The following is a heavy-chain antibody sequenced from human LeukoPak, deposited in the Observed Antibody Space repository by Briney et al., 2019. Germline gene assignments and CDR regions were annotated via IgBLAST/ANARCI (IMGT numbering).Heavy chain of an antibody. D-gene: IGHD6-13*01. J-gene: IGHJ4*02. CDR3: ARVTSSWYFDD. Sequence: GSLRLSCAAYGFTFSSYEMNWVRQAPGKGLEWIGRIYTSGNTNYNPSLKSRVTMSVDTSNNQFSLKLNSVSAADTAVYYCARVTSSWYFDDWGQGTLVTVSS. CDR1: GFTFSSYE. CDR2: IYTSGNT. V-gene: IGHV4-59*10.